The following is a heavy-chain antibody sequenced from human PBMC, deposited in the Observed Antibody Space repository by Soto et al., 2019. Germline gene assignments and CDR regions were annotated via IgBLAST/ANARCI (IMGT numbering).Heavy chain of an antibody. V-gene: IGHV3-30-3*01. CDR1: AFTFSGYA. CDR2: ISYDGSNK. Sequence: QVQLVESGGGVVQPGRSLRLSCADSAFTFSGYAMHWVRHAPGKGLEWVAVISYDGSNKYYADSVKGRFTISRDNSKNTLYLQMNSLRAEDTAVHYCARNSRYRSSWYDLDYWGQGTLVTVSS. CDR3: ARNSRYRSSWYDLDY. J-gene: IGHJ4*02. D-gene: IGHD6-13*01.